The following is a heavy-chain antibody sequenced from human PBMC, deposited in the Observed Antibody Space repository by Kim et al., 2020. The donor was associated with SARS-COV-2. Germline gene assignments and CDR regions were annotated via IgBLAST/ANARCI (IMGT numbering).Heavy chain of an antibody. V-gene: IGHV3-23*01. Sequence: GGSLRLSCAASGFSFSSYGMSWVRQAPGKGLEWVSIMSGSGGSTSYADSVKGRFTISRDNSKNRVDMQMNSLRVDDTAVYYCAKGVCGAYSGSSTFSMDV. J-gene: IGHJ6*01. CDR1: GFSFSSYG. CDR3: AKGVCGAYSGSSTFSMDV. CDR2: MSGSGGST. D-gene: IGHD5-18*01.